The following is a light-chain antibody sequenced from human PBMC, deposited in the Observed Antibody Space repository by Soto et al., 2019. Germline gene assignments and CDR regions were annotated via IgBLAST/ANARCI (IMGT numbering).Light chain of an antibody. V-gene: IGKV3-11*01. Sequence: EIVLTQSPATLSLSPGERATLSCRASQSVKNYLAWYQQKPGQAPRLLIYDASNRATGITARFSGSGSGTDFTLTISSLEPEDSAVYYCQQRSNWPPVTFGGGTKVEIK. CDR2: DAS. CDR1: QSVKNY. J-gene: IGKJ4*01. CDR3: QQRSNWPPVT.